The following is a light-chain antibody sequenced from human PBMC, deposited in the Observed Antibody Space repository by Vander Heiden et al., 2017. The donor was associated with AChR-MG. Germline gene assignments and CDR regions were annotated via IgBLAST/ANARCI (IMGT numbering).Light chain of an antibody. CDR3: QQTYTVPPT. CDR1: QSINTY. CDR2: AAS. J-gene: IGKJ4*01. Sequence: DIQMTQSPSSLSASVGDKVTITCRASQSINTYLNWYQQKPGKAPSLLIYAASSLQIGVPSRFSGSVSGTDFTLTISSLQPEDFATYYCQQTYTVPPTFGGGTNVEIK. V-gene: IGKV1-39*01.